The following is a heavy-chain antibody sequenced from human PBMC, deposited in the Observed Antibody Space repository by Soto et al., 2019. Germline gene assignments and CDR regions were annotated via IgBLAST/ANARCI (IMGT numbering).Heavy chain of an antibody. J-gene: IGHJ6*02. D-gene: IGHD2-2*01. CDR3: AREAYCSITTCEYYALDV. V-gene: IGHV3-48*01. CDR2: ISSISRTM. Sequence: GGSLRLSCAASGFTFSTYSMNWVRQAPGKGLEWFSYISSISRTMSYADSAKGRFTISRDNAKNSLYLQINSLRTEDTAVYFCAREAYCSITTCEYYALDVWGQGTTVTVSS. CDR1: GFTFSTYS.